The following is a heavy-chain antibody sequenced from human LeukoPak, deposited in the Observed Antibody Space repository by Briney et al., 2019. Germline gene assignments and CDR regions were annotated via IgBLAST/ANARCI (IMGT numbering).Heavy chain of an antibody. V-gene: IGHV3-30-3*02. CDR1: GFTFSSYA. CDR3: AKNGVRGASGGYFDL. J-gene: IGHJ2*01. CDR2: ISYDGSNK. D-gene: IGHD3-10*01. Sequence: GGSLRLSCAASGFTFSSYAMHWVRQAPGKGLEWVAVISYDGSNKYYADSVKGRFTISRDNSKNTLYLQMNSLRAEDTAVYYCAKNGVRGASGGYFDLWGRGTLVTVSS.